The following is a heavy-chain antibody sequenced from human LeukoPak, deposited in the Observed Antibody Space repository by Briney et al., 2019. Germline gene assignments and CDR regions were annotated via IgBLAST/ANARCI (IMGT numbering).Heavy chain of an antibody. D-gene: IGHD3-3*01. CDR3: AADRSYDFWSGYYIGYYYYGMDV. CDR1: GFTFTSSA. Sequence: ASVKVSCKASGFTFTSSAVQWVRQARGQRLEWIGWIVVGSGNTNYAQKFQERVTITRDMSTSTAYMELSSLRSEDTAVYYCAADRSYDFWSGYYIGYYYYGMDVWGQGTTVTVSS. J-gene: IGHJ6*02. V-gene: IGHV1-58*01. CDR2: IVVGSGNT.